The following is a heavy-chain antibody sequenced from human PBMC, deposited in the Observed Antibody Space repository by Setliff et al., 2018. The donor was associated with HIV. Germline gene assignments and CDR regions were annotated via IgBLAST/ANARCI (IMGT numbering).Heavy chain of an antibody. D-gene: IGHD2-2*02. CDR1: GGSISNSSSY. J-gene: IGHJ4*02. CDR2: IYSSRWS. CDR3: GRHSLYGPAAISALDY. Sequence: PSETLSLTCTVSGGSISNSSSYWGWIRQTPGKGLEWIGSIYSSRWSYYNPSLQSRLTLSIDRSRSQFSLNLRSVTAADTAVYYCGRHSLYGPAAISALDYWGQGALVIVSS. V-gene: IGHV4-39*01.